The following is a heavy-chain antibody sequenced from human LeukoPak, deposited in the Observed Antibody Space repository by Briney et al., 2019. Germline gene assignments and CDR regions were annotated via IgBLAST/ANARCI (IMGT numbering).Heavy chain of an antibody. Sequence: ASVKISCQASGYTFTSDDINWVRQATGQGLEWMGWMNPNSGNTGYAQKFQGRVTMTRDTSITTAYMELSSLSSDDTAMYYCAREPSLHSSSSYNYWGQGTLVTVSS. V-gene: IGHV1-8*01. CDR3: AREPSLHSSSSYNY. CDR1: GYTFTSDD. CDR2: MNPNSGNT. J-gene: IGHJ4*02. D-gene: IGHD6-6*01.